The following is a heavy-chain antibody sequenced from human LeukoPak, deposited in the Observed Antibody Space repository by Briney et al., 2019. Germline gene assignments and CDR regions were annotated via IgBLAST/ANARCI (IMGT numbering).Heavy chain of an antibody. CDR1: GFTVSNNY. Sequence: GGSLRLSCAASGFTVSNNYMSWVRQAPGKGLEWVSVIYSGGSTYYADSVKGRFTISRDSSKNTLYLQMNSLRAEDTAVYYCARDDIVVVPAAPYYYYGMDVWGQGTTVTVSS. CDR2: IYSGGST. CDR3: ARDDIVVVPAAPYYYYGMDV. V-gene: IGHV3-53*01. D-gene: IGHD2-2*01. J-gene: IGHJ6*02.